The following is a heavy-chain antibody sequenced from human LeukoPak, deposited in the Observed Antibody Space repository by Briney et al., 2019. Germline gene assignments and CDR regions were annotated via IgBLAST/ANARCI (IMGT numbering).Heavy chain of an antibody. CDR3: ARMVSLDS. J-gene: IGHJ4*02. CDR1: GGSFSGYY. Sequence: SETLSLTCAVYGGSFSGYYWSWIRQPPGKGLEWIGEINHSGSTNYNPSLKSRVTISVDTSKDQFSLKLIYVTAAGTAVYYCARMVSLDSWGQGTLVTVSS. D-gene: IGHD5-18*01. CDR2: INHSGST. V-gene: IGHV4-34*01.